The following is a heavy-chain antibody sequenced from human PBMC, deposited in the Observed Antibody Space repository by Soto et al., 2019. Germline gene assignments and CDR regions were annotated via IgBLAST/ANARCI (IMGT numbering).Heavy chain of an antibody. CDR2: IYYSGST. CDR1: GGSISSSSYY. CDR3: ARRGRITMIATDY. J-gene: IGHJ4*02. Sequence: SSETLSLTCTVSGGSISSSSYYWGWIRQPPGKGLEWIGSIYYSGSTYYNPSLKSRVTISVDTSKNQFSLKLSSVTAADTAVYYCARRGRITMIATDYWGQGTLVTVSS. V-gene: IGHV4-39*01. D-gene: IGHD3-22*01.